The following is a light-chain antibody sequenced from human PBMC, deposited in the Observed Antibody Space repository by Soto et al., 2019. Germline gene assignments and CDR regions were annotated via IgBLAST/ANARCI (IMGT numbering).Light chain of an antibody. CDR2: EVI. J-gene: IGLJ3*02. V-gene: IGLV2-14*01. CDR3: SSFTTTSTLV. CDR1: SSDVGAYNY. Sequence: QSVLTQPASVSGSPGQSITISCTGTSSDVGAYNYVSWYQQHPGNAPKLLIYEVIARPSGVSNRFSGSKSGTSASLTISGLQPEDEADYFCSSFTTTSTLVFGGGTKLTVL.